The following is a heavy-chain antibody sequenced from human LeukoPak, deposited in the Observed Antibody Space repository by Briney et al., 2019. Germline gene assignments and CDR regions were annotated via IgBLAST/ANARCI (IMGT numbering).Heavy chain of an antibody. J-gene: IGHJ3*02. V-gene: IGHV3-48*01. Sequence: GGSLRLSCAASGFTFSSYSMNWVRQAPGKGLEWVSYISSSSSTIYYADSVKGRFTISRDNAKNSLYLQMNSLRGEDTAVYYCARDYCSSTSCYIGSFDAFDIWGQGTMVTVSS. CDR1: GFTFSSYS. D-gene: IGHD2-2*01. CDR3: ARDYCSSTSCYIGSFDAFDI. CDR2: ISSSSSTI.